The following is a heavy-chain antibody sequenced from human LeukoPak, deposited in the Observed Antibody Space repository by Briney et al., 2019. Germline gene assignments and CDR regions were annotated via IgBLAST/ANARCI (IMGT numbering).Heavy chain of an antibody. V-gene: IGHV1-3*01. CDR3: ARDPIGSRWPYYFDY. D-gene: IGHD6-13*01. J-gene: IGHJ4*02. CDR2: INAGNGNT. Sequence: ASVKVSCKASGYTFTTYAMHWVRQAPGQRLEWMGWINAGNGNTKYSQKFQARVTISRDTSASTAYMELSSLRSEDTAVYYCARDPIGSRWPYYFDYWGQGTLVTVSS. CDR1: GYTFTTYA.